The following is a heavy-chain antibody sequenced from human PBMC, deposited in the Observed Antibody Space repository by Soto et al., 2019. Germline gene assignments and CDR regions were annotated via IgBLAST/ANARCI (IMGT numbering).Heavy chain of an antibody. Sequence: QMQLVESGGGVVLPGRSLRLSCAASGFTFNSYGMHWVRQAPGKGLEWVASISHDGTNKYYVDSVKGRFTISRDNSKSTLYLQMNSLRAEDTAVYYCAKTPWEKYYSSWFDCWGQGTLVTVSS. V-gene: IGHV3-30*18. CDR2: ISHDGTNK. D-gene: IGHD1-26*01. CDR3: AKTPWEKYYSSWFDC. CDR1: GFTFNSYG. J-gene: IGHJ4*02.